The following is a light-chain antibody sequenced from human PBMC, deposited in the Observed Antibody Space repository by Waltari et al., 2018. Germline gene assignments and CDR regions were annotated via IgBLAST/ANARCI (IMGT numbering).Light chain of an antibody. V-gene: IGKV1-33*01. J-gene: IGKJ5*01. CDR3: LQHDSVSRGT. Sequence: DIQITQSPSPLSASVGDRVTITCQASQDISNSLDWYRQRPGKAPELLIYDASNLETGVSSRFSGSGSGTHFTFTISNLQPADIATYYCLQHDSVSRGTFGQGTRLDIK. CDR1: QDISNS. CDR2: DAS.